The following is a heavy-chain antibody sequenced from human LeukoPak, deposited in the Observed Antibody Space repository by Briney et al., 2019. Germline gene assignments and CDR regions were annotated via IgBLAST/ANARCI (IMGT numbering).Heavy chain of an antibody. CDR3: ARDLTSYYYYMDV. V-gene: IGHV3-48*01. CDR2: ISSSGSTI. J-gene: IGHJ6*03. CDR1: GFTFSSYS. Sequence: PGGSLRLSCAASGFTFSSYSMNWVRLAPGKGREGVSYISSSGSTIYSADSVKGRFTISRDNAKNSLYLQMNSLRAEDTAVYYCARDLTSYYYYMDVWGKGTTVTVSS.